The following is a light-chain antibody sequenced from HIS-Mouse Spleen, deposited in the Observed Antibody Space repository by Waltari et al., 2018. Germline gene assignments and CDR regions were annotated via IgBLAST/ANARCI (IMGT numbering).Light chain of an antibody. Sequence: SYELTQPPSVSVSPGQTARITCPVDALPKKYAYWYQQKSGLAPVLVIYEDSKRPSGIPERFSGSSSGTMATLTISGAKVEDEADYYCYSTDSSGNHRVFGGGTKLTVL. CDR1: ALPKKY. CDR2: EDS. V-gene: IGLV3-10*01. J-gene: IGLJ2*01. CDR3: YSTDSSGNHRV.